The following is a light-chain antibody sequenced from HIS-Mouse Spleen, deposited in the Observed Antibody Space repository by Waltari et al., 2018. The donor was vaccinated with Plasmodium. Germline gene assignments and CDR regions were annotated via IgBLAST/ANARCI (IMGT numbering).Light chain of an antibody. J-gene: IGKJ1*01. CDR3: QQYNNWPRGT. CDR1: QSVSSN. V-gene: IGKV3-15*01. Sequence: EIVMTQSPATLSVSPGERATLSCRANQSVSSNLAWYQQKPGQAPRLLIYGASPRATGIPARFSGSGSGTGFTLTISSMQSEDFAVYYCQQYNNWPRGTFGQGTKVEIK. CDR2: GAS.